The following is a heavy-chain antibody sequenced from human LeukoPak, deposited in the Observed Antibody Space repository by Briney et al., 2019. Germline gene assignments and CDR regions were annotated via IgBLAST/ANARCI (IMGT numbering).Heavy chain of an antibody. CDR2: IYSGGST. CDR1: GFIFSSYA. CDR3: ATEGDSSGYYY. V-gene: IGHV3-66*01. D-gene: IGHD3-22*01. J-gene: IGHJ4*02. Sequence: PGGSLRVSCTASGFIFSSYAMSWVRQAPGKGLEWVSVIYSGGSTYYADSVKGRFTISRDNSKNTLYLQMNSLRAEDTAVYYCATEGDSSGYYYWGQGTLVTVSS.